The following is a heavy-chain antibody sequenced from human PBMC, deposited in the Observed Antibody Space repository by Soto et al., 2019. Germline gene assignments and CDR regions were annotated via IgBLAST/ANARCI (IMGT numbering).Heavy chain of an antibody. Sequence: QVQLQESGPGRVKPSQTLSLTCTVSGGSISSGGYYWSWIRQHPGKGLEWIGYIYYSGSTYYNPSLKSRVTISVDTSKNQFSLKLSSVTAADTAVYYCARGVALGGYSYYYGMDVWGQGTTVTVSS. J-gene: IGHJ6*02. D-gene: IGHD5-18*01. CDR1: GGSISSGGYY. V-gene: IGHV4-31*03. CDR3: ARGVALGGYSYYYGMDV. CDR2: IYYSGST.